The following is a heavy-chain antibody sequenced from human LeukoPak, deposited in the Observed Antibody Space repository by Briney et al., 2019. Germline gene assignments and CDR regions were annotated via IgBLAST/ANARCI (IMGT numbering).Heavy chain of an antibody. D-gene: IGHD1-26*01. CDR2: INPSGGST. Sequence: ASVKVSCKASGYTFTSYYMHWVRQAPGQGLEWMGIINPSGGSTSYAQKFQGRVTMTRDMSTSTVYMELSSLRSEDTAVYYCARVEEGGYPLDYWGQGTLVTVSS. CDR3: ARVEEGGYPLDY. J-gene: IGHJ4*02. CDR1: GYTFTSYY. V-gene: IGHV1-46*01.